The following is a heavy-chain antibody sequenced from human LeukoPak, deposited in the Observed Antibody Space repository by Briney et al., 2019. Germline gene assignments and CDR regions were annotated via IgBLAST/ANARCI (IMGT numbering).Heavy chain of an antibody. CDR1: GGSFSGYY. V-gene: IGHV4-34*01. CDR3: YGYWAY. Sequence: SETLSLTCAVYGGSFSGYYWSWIRQPPGKGLEWIGEINHSGSTNYNPSLKSRVTISVDTSKDQFSLKLSSVTADYCARKYSYGYWAYWGQGTLVTVSS. J-gene: IGHJ4*02. CDR2: INHSGST. D-gene: IGHD5-18*01.